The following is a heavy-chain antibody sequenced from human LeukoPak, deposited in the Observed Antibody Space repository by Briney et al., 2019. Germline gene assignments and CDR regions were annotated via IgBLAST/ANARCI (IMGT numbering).Heavy chain of an antibody. Sequence: SETLSLTCTVSGGSVSSYYWSWIRQPPGKGLEWIGYIYYSGSTNYNPSLKSRVTISVDTSKNQFSLKLSSVTAADTAVYYCARVTDYYDSSGYYSLGAFDIWGQGTMVTVSS. CDR3: ARVTDYYDSSGYYSLGAFDI. J-gene: IGHJ3*02. D-gene: IGHD3-22*01. V-gene: IGHV4-59*02. CDR1: GGSVSSYY. CDR2: IYYSGST.